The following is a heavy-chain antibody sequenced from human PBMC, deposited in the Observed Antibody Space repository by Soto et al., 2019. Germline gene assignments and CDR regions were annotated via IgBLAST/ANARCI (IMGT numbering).Heavy chain of an antibody. D-gene: IGHD6-6*01. V-gene: IGHV1-69*13. CDR1: GYTFTSYG. J-gene: IGHJ4*02. Sequence: QVQLVQSGAEVKKPGASVKVSCKASGYTFTSYGISWVRQAPGQGLEWMGWIIPIFGTANYAQKFQGRVTITADESTSTAYMELSSLRSEDTAVYYCARDWSGQLTYWGQGTLVTVSS. CDR2: IIPIFGTA. CDR3: ARDWSGQLTY.